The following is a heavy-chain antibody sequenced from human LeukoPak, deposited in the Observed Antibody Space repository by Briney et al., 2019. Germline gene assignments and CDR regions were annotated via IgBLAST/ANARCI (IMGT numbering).Heavy chain of an antibody. D-gene: IGHD3-22*01. V-gene: IGHV4-39*07. CDR3: AKSNGYGLIDI. J-gene: IGHJ3*02. Sequence: SETLSLTCTVSGGSISSGYYWGWVRQPPGKALEWIGNIFYSGSTYYSPSLKSRVTISLDTSRNQFSLKLNSVTAADTAVYYCAKSNGYGLIDIWGQGTMVTVSS. CDR2: IFYSGST. CDR1: GGSISSGYY.